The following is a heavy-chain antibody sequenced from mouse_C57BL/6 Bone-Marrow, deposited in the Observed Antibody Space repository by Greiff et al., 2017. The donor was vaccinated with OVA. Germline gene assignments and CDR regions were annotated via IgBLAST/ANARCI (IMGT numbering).Heavy chain of an antibody. D-gene: IGHD1-1*01. V-gene: IGHV5-9-1*02. J-gene: IGHJ2*01. Sequence: EVQVVESGEGLVKPGGSLKLSCAASGFTFSSSAMSWVRQTPEKRLEWVAYISSGGGYIYYTDTVKGRFTISRDNARNTLYLQMSSLKSEDTAVYDCTRVTTVVASFDYWGQGTTLTVSS. CDR1: GFTFSSSA. CDR3: TRVTTVVASFDY. CDR2: ISSGGGYI.